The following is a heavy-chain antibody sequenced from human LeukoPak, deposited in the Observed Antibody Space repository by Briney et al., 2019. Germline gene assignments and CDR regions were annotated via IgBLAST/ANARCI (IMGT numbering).Heavy chain of an antibody. J-gene: IGHJ4*02. V-gene: IGHV3-30-3*01. Sequence: GGSLRLSCVTSGFTFSSYAMSWVRQAPGKGLEWVAVISYDGSNKYYADSVKGRFTISRDNSKNTLYLQMNSLRAEDTAVYYCARDRSGTLDYWGQGTLVTVSS. CDR3: ARDRSGTLDY. CDR1: GFTFSSYA. CDR2: ISYDGSNK. D-gene: IGHD2/OR15-2a*01.